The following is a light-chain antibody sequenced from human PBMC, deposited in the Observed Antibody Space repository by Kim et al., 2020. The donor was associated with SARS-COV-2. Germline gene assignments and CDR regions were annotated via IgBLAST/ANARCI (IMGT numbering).Light chain of an antibody. CDR2: NDN. Sequence: GQRVTISCFGSSANIGGNSVNWYQHLPGTAPELLIYNDNQWPSGVPDRFSGSKSGPSASLAISGLQSEDEAYYYFAAWDDSLSGWVFGGGTQLTVL. V-gene: IGLV1-44*01. CDR3: AAWDDSLSGWV. CDR1: SANIGGNS. J-gene: IGLJ3*02.